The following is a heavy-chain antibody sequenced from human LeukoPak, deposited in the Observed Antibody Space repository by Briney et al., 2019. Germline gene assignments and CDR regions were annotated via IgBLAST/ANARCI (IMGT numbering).Heavy chain of an antibody. CDR1: GFAFSNYA. CDR2: ISGVNT. V-gene: IGHV3-23*01. Sequence: GGSLRLSCTTSGFAFSNYAMSWFRQAPGKGLEWVSGISGVNTYYADSVKGRFTISRDNSKNVLYLQMSRLRAEDTAVYFCAKGEGYCGGGTCYRYFDSWGQGTLVTVSS. CDR3: AKGEGYCGGGTCYRYFDS. J-gene: IGHJ4*02. D-gene: IGHD2-15*01.